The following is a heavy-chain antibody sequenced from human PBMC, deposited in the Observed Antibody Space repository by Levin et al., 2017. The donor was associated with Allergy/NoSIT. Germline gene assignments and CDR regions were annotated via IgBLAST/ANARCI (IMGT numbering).Heavy chain of an antibody. Sequence: PGGSLRLSCKASGNSFTSYDISWVRQATGQGLEWMGWMNPKSGNTAYAQNFQGRVTMTRNTSISTAYMELSSLRSEDTAVYYCARGRVGSNWFDPWGQGTLVTVSS. V-gene: IGHV1-8*01. CDR2: MNPKSGNT. CDR3: ARGRVGSNWFDP. CDR1: GNSFTSYD. J-gene: IGHJ5*02. D-gene: IGHD2-15*01.